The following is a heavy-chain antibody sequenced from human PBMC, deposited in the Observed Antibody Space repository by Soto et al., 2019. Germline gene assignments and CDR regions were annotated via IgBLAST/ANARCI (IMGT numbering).Heavy chain of an antibody. V-gene: IGHV1-69*01. CDR3: ARVDFITIFGVVISAYGMDV. CDR1: GGTFSSYA. J-gene: IGHJ6*02. CDR2: IIPIFGTA. Sequence: QVQLVQSGAEVKKPGSSVKVSCKASGGTFSSYAISWVRQAPGQGLEWMGGIIPIFGTANYAQKFQGRVTITADESTSTDYMELSSLRSEDTAVYYCARVDFITIFGVVISAYGMDVWGQGTTVTVSS. D-gene: IGHD3-3*01.